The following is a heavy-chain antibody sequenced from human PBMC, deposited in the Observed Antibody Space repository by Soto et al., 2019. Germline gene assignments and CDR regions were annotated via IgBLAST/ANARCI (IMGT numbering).Heavy chain of an antibody. V-gene: IGHV3-33*06. D-gene: IGHD2-8*01. CDR3: AKESVLRVVEAPLAILGGVDV. J-gene: IGHJ6*02. CDR2: MSYDGSHE. CDR1: GFTFSSYG. Sequence: HPGGSLRLSCVASGFTFSSYGMHWVRQAPGKGLEWVAVMSYDGSHEYYADSVKGRFTISRDNSRTILYLQMNSLRLEDTAVYYCAKESVLRVVEAPLAILGGVDVWGQGAMVTVSS.